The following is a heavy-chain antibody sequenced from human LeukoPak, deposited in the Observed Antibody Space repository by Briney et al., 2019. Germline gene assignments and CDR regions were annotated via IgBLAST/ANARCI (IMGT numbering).Heavy chain of an antibody. CDR2: IKSKIDGGTA. CDR1: GFTFYNAW. D-gene: IGHD3-10*01. CDR3: NTVYYYGSGSYSGY. V-gene: IGHV3-15*01. Sequence: GGSLRLSCAASGFTFYNAWMSWVRQAPGKGLEWVGRIKSKIDGGTADYAAHGKGRFTISRDGSKNMLYLQMNSLKTEDTAVYYCNTVYYYGSGSYSGYWGQGTLVTVSS. J-gene: IGHJ4*02.